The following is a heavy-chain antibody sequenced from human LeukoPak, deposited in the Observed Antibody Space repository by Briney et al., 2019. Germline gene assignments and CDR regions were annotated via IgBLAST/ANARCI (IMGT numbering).Heavy chain of an antibody. D-gene: IGHD3-10*01. V-gene: IGHV3-7*01. Sequence: GGSLRLSCAASGFTFSSYWMSWVRQAPGKGLEWVANIKKDGSEKYYVDSVKGRFTISRDNAKNSLYLQMNSLRAEDTAVYYCARVGQTKYYYGSGSSAFDIWGQGTMVTVSS. CDR2: IKKDGSEK. CDR3: ARVGQTKYYYGSGSSAFDI. J-gene: IGHJ3*02. CDR1: GFTFSSYW.